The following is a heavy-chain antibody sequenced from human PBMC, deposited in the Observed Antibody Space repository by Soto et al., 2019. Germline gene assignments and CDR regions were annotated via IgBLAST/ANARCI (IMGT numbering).Heavy chain of an antibody. CDR1: GYTFTSYG. J-gene: IGHJ3*02. Sequence: ASVKVSCKASGYTFTSYGISWVRQAPGQGLEWMGWISAYNGNTNYAQKLQGRVTMTTDTSTSTAYMELRSLRSDDTAVYYCARAINYYDISCYYDDTLEAFDICGQGTFVTVS. D-gene: IGHD3-22*01. V-gene: IGHV1-18*01. CDR3: ARAINYYDISCYYDDTLEAFDI. CDR2: ISAYNGNT.